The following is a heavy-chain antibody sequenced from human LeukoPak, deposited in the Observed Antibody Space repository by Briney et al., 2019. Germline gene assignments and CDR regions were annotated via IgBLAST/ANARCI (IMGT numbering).Heavy chain of an antibody. CDR1: RFTFSNYA. J-gene: IGHJ4*02. CDR2: MSYDGSYE. Sequence: GGSLRLSCTASRFTFSNYAMHWVRQAPGKGLEWVAVMSYDGSYESYADSVKGRLTISRNNSKNTLYLQMNSLRAEDTAVYYCARDPTGDFDYWGQGTLVTVSS. CDR3: ARDPTGDFDY. V-gene: IGHV3-30*04. D-gene: IGHD7-27*01.